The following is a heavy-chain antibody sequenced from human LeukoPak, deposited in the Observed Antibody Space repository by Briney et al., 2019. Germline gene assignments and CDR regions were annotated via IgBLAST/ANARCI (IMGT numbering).Heavy chain of an antibody. CDR1: GFTFSSYS. CDR3: ARGSKTYYYDSSGYYLFDY. D-gene: IGHD3-22*01. J-gene: IGHJ4*02. CDR2: ISSSSSYI. Sequence: GGSLRLSCAASGFTFSSYSMNWVRQAPGKGLEWVSSISSSSSYIYYADLVKGRFTISRDNAKNSLYLQMNSLRAEDTAVYYCARGSKTYYYDSSGYYLFDYWGQGTLVTVSS. V-gene: IGHV3-21*01.